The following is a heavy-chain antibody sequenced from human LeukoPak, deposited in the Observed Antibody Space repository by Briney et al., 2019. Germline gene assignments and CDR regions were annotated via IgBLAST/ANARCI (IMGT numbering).Heavy chain of an antibody. Sequence: GGSLRLSCAASGFSISAYWMSWVRQAPGKGLEWVANINQDGSDKYSVDSVKGRFTISRDNAKNSLYLEMNSLRADDTAVYYCARDLVVVGSSFSYGLDVWGQGTTVTVSS. V-gene: IGHV3-7*01. D-gene: IGHD2-15*01. CDR1: GFSISAYW. CDR2: INQDGSDK. CDR3: ARDLVVVGSSFSYGLDV. J-gene: IGHJ6*02.